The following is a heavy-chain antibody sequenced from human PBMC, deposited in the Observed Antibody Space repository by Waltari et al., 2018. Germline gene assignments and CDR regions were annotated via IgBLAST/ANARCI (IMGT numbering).Heavy chain of an antibody. J-gene: IGHJ4*02. CDR2: ISGSGGST. V-gene: IGHV3-23*01. CDR1: GFTFGSSA. CDR3: AKIDDFWSGYIDH. Sequence: EVQLLASGGGLVQIGGSRRLSCAASGFTFGSSAMTWVPQAPGKGLEWVSAISGSGGSTYYADSVKGRFTISRDNSKNTLYLQMNSLRAEDTAVYYCAKIDDFWSGYIDHWGQGTLVTVSS. D-gene: IGHD3-3*01.